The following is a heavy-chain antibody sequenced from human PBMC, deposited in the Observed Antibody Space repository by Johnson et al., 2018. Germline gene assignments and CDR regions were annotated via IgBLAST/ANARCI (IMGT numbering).Heavy chain of an antibody. J-gene: IGHJ3*02. CDR2: ISGSGGST. CDR1: GFTFSSYA. D-gene: IGHD6-13*01. CDR3: AKAYSRSWYNYAFDI. V-gene: IGHV3-23*04. Sequence: VQLVQSGGGLVQPGGSLRLSCAASGFTFSSYAMSWVRQAPGKGLEWVSAISGSGGSTYYADSVKGRLTISRDNSKNTLDLQMNSLKPEETALYYCAKAYSRSWYNYAFDIWGQGTMVTVSS.